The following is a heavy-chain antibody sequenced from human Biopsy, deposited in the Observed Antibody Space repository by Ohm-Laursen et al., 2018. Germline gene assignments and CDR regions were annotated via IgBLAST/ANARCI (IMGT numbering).Heavy chain of an antibody. CDR1: GGLNSNYY. CDR3: ATGPKRLTGTSYFES. V-gene: IGHV4-4*07. Sequence: TLSLTCSVSGGLNSNYYWSWVRQSAGKGLEWIGRLYTSGDTNYNPSLKSRVSVSEDTSRRQFSLRLTSVTAADTVVYYCATGPKRLTGTSYFESWGRGILVTVSS. D-gene: IGHD1-7*01. CDR2: LYTSGDT. J-gene: IGHJ4*02.